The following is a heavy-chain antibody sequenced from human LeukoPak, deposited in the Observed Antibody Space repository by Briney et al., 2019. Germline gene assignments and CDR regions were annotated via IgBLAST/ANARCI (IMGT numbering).Heavy chain of an antibody. CDR2: ISYAGSNK. J-gene: IGHJ4*02. D-gene: IGHD2-2*02. CDR3: ARDPGHPPASILNIDY. CDR1: GFTFSTYS. Sequence: GGSLRLSCAASGFTFSTYSMHWVRQAPGKGLEWVAVISYAGSNKYYADSVKGRFTISRDNSKNTLYLQMNSLRAEDTAVYYCARDPGHPPASILNIDYWGQGTLVTVSS. V-gene: IGHV3-30*01.